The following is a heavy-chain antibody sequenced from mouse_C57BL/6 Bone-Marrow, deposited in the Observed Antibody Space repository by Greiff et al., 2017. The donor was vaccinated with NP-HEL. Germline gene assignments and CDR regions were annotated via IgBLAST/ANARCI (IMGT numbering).Heavy chain of an antibody. CDR2: INPNNGGT. CDR3: ARSIYDGLYYAMDY. D-gene: IGHD2-1*01. CDR1: GYTFTDYY. J-gene: IGHJ4*01. Sequence: VQLQQSGPELVKPGASVKISCKASGYTFTDYYMNWVKQSHGKSLEWIGDINPNNGGTSYNQKFKGKATLTVDKSSSTAYMELRSLTSEDSAVYYCARSIYDGLYYAMDYWGQGTSVTVSS. V-gene: IGHV1-26*01.